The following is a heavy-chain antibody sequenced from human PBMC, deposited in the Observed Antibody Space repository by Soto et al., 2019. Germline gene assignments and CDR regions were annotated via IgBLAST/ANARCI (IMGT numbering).Heavy chain of an antibody. V-gene: IGHV4-59*01. CDR1: GDFISAYY. Sequence: QVQLQESGPGLVKPSETLSLICTVSGDFISAYYWNWIRQAPGKGLEWIGYIYYNGSTNYNPSLKSRVTISVDTSKTQFSLNLNSVTAADTAVYYCARHLSHAWFRGVFSPWGQGTLVTVSS. D-gene: IGHD3-10*01. J-gene: IGHJ5*02. CDR2: IYYNGST. CDR3: ARHLSHAWFRGVFSP.